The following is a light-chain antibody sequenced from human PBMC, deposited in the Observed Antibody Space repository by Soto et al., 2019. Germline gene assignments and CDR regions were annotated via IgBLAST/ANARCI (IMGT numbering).Light chain of an antibody. V-gene: IGKV3-20*01. Sequence: EMGVTQSPGTLSFSTGERATLACRASQSVSSSYLAWYQQKPGQAPWLLSYGASSRATGIPDRFSGRVSGTGFTRTISRMEPDDFAEYYCQQYGSSPPWTFGQGTKVEIK. J-gene: IGKJ1*01. CDR2: GAS. CDR1: QSVSSSY. CDR3: QQYGSSPPWT.